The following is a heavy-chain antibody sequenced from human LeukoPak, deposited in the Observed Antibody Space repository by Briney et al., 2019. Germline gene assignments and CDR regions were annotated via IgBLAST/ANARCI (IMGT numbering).Heavy chain of an antibody. J-gene: IGHJ4*02. CDR2: LSSSASTI. CDR1: GFTFSDYY. CDR3: AKAAPGTWYYFGY. D-gene: IGHD6-13*01. V-gene: IGHV3-11*01. Sequence: NPGGSLRLSCAAPGFTFSDYYMSWIRQAPGRGLECVSYLSSSASTIYYADSVKGRFTVSRDNAQNSLYLHMNSLRAEDTAVYYWAKAAPGTWYYFGYWGQGALVTVSS.